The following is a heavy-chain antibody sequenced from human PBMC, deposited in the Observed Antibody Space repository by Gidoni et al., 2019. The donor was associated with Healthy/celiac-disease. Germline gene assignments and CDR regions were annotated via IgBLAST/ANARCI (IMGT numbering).Heavy chain of an antibody. J-gene: IGHJ5*02. CDR2: INHSGST. V-gene: IGHV4-34*01. CDR1: GGSFSGYY. D-gene: IGHD6-13*01. CDR3: ARGLTQQRGGGNWFDP. Sequence: QVQLQQWGAGLLNPSETLSLPCAVYGGSFSGYYWSWIRQPQGKGLEWIREINHSGSTNYNPSLKSRVTISVDTSKNQFSLKLSSVTAADTAVYYCARGLTQQRGGGNWFDPWGQGTLVTVSS.